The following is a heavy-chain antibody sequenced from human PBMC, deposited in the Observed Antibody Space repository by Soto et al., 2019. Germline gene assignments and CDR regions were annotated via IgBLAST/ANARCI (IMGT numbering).Heavy chain of an antibody. Sequence: LRLSCTASGFTFGDYAMGWVRQAPGKGLEWVGFIRSKAYGGTTEYAASVKGRFTISRDDSKSIAYLQMNSLKTEDTAVYYCTRVLAARPAYFDYWGQGTLVTVSS. V-gene: IGHV3-49*04. D-gene: IGHD6-6*01. CDR2: IRSKAYGGTT. CDR1: GFTFGDYA. CDR3: TRVLAARPAYFDY. J-gene: IGHJ4*02.